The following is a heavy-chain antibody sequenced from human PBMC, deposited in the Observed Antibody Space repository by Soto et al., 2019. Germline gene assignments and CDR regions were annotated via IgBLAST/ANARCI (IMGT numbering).Heavy chain of an antibody. CDR1: GGTFSSYA. Sequence: SVKVSCKASGGTFSSYAISWVRQAPGQGLEWMGGIILIFGTANYAQKFQGRVTITADKSTSTAYMELSSLRSEDTAVYYCAGLRGYSGYDSKPLDYWGQGTLVTVSS. CDR3: AGLRGYSGYDSKPLDY. D-gene: IGHD5-12*01. V-gene: IGHV1-69*06. J-gene: IGHJ4*02. CDR2: IILIFGTA.